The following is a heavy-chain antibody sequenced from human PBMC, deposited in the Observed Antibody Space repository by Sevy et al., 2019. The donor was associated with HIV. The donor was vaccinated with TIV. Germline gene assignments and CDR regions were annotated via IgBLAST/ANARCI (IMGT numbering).Heavy chain of an antibody. CDR2: ISGSGNTI. CDR1: GFIFSDYY. CDR3: ARAGGSWALRY. J-gene: IGHJ4*02. V-gene: IGHV3-11*01. D-gene: IGHD1-26*01. Sequence: GGSLRLSCAASGFIFSDYYMSWIRQAPGKGLEWVSYISGSGNTIYYPDSVKGRFTISRDNAKDSLYLQMNSLRAEDTAVYYCARAGGSWALRYWGQGSLVTVSS.